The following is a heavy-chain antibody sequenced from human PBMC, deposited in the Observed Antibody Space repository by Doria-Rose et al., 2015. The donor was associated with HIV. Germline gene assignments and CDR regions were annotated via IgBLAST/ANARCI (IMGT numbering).Heavy chain of an antibody. CDR3: ARDRRITTSSWYFFDY. V-gene: IGHV3-11*04. Sequence: WIRPTPGKGLEWISYISSSDSTIYYADSVKGRFTISRDNAKNSLYLHMNSLRADDTAVYYCARDRRITTSSWYFFDYWGQGTLVTVSS. J-gene: IGHJ4*02. CDR2: ISSSDSTI. D-gene: IGHD6-13*01.